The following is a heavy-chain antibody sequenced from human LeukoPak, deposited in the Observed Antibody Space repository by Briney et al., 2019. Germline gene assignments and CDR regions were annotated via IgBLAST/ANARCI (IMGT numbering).Heavy chain of an antibody. D-gene: IGHD2-15*01. CDR1: GYSISSGYY. CDR2: IYHSGST. V-gene: IGHV4-38-2*02. CDR3: ARDLNCSGGSCYSDY. Sequence: SETLSLTCTVSGYSISSGYYWGWIRQPPGKGLEWIGSIYHSGSTYYNPSLKSRVTISLDTSKNQFSLKLSSVTAADTAVYYCARDLNCSGGSCYSDYWGQGTLVIVSS. J-gene: IGHJ4*02.